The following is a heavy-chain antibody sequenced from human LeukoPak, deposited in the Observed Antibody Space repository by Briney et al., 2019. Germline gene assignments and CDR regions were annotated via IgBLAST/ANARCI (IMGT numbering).Heavy chain of an antibody. V-gene: IGHV2-5*02. Sequence: SGPTLVNPTQTLTLTCTFSGFSLNTRGVGVAWIRRPPGKALEWLALIYWDNDDRYSPSLKSRLTISKDASKNRVVLTMTNMDPVDTATYFCARTPLVITAKGFFDYWGQGTLVTVSS. J-gene: IGHJ4*02. CDR3: ARTPLVITAKGFFDY. D-gene: IGHD4/OR15-4a*01. CDR2: IYWDNDD. CDR1: GFSLNTRGVG.